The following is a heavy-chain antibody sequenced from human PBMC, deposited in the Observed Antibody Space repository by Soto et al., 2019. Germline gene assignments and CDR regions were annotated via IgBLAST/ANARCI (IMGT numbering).Heavy chain of an antibody. V-gene: IGHV3-30-3*01. CDR3: ARDLAWDGFDY. CDR1: GFTFSSYS. CDR2: ISYDGSNK. J-gene: IGHJ4*02. Sequence: SCAASGFTFSSYSMPWVRQAPGKGLELVAVISYDGSNKYYADSVKGRFTISRDNSKNTLYLQMNSLRAEDTAVYYCARDLAWDGFDYWVQGTLVTVS. D-gene: IGHD1-26*01.